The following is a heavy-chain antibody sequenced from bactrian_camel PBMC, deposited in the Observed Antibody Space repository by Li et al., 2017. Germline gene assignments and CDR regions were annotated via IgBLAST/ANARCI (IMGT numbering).Heavy chain of an antibody. D-gene: IGHD6*01. CDR3: AADPRAGTWMDQEYFRY. Sequence: QVQLVESGGGSVQAGGSLKLSCEFSEYTASTNCMTWFRQAPGKEREGVAAMYQGGAKTYYADSVKGRFTIPQDNAKNTLYLQMNSLKSEDTALYYCAADPRAGTWMDQEYFRYWGQGTQVTVS. J-gene: IGHJ6*01. CDR1: EYTASTNC. V-gene: IGHV3S1*01. CDR2: MYQGGAKT.